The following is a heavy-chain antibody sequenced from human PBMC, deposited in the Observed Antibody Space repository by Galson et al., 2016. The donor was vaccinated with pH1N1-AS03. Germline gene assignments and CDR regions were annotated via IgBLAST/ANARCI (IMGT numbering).Heavy chain of an antibody. D-gene: IGHD5-24*01. V-gene: IGHV3-33*01. CDR2: IWYDGSNK. CDR3: ARADAHNLVYAFDI. J-gene: IGHJ3*02. CDR1: GFTFSAYA. Sequence: SLRLSCAASGFTFSAYAMHWVRQAPGKGLEWVAVIWYDGSNKYYADSVKGRFTISRDNSKNTLYLQMNSLRADDTAVYYCARADAHNLVYAFDIWGQGTMVTVSS.